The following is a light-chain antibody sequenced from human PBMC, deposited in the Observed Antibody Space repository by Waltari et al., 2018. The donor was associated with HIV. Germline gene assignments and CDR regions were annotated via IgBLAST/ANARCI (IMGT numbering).Light chain of an antibody. Sequence: DIQMTQSPSSLSASVGDTVTITCRASQRIDTSLNWYQHKPGQAPQLLIYAAFNLQSGVPSRFTGGGLGTEFTLTINTLQVEDFATYYCQQSYKIPRIFGGGTKLEIK. V-gene: IGKV1-39*01. CDR1: QRIDTS. CDR3: QQSYKIPRI. J-gene: IGKJ4*01. CDR2: AAF.